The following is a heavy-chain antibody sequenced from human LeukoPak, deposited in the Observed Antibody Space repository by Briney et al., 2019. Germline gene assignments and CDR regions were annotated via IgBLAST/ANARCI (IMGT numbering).Heavy chain of an antibody. J-gene: IGHJ4*02. D-gene: IGHD3-9*01. CDR3: ARGTYYAILTGFRTHRPFDY. CDR1: GYTFTSYG. Sequence: ASVKVSCKASGYTFTSYGINWVRQAPGQGLEWMGWISAYNGNTNYAQKLQGRVTMATDTSTSTAYMELRSLRPDDTAVYYCARGTYYAILTGFRTHRPFDYWGQGTLVTVSS. CDR2: ISAYNGNT. V-gene: IGHV1-18*01.